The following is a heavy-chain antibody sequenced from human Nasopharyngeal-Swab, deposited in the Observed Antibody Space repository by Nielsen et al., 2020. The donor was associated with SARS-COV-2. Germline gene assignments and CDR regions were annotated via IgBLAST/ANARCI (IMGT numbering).Heavy chain of an antibody. V-gene: IGHV3-73*01. CDR2: IRSKGNSYAT. J-gene: IGHJ4*02. D-gene: IGHD2-15*01. CDR1: GFIFSDSA. CDR3: TRCGGSCYTGKDY. Sequence: GGSLRLSCAASGFIFSDSAIHWVRQASGKGLEWVGRIRSKGNSYATAYAASVKGRFTISRVDSKNTAYLQMNSLITEDTAVYYCTRCGGSCYTGKDYWGQGTLVTVSS.